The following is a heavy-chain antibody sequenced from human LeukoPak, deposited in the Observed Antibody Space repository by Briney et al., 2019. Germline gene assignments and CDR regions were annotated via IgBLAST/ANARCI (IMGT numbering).Heavy chain of an antibody. V-gene: IGHV3-23*01. D-gene: IGHD5-18*01. CDR3: GKTTVGYSSGQKPAWPVDY. J-gene: IGHJ4*02. Sequence: HTGGSLRLSCAASGFTFSSYAMSWVRQAPGKGLEWVSTISVSGSPHYADPVKGRFTISRDNSRNTVYLQINSLRAEDTAVYYCGKTTVGYSSGQKPAWPVDYWGQGTLVTVSS. CDR1: GFTFSSYA. CDR2: ISVSGSP.